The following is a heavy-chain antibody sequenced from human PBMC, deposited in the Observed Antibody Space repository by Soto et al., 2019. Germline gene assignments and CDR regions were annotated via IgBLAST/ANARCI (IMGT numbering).Heavy chain of an antibody. Sequence: QVQLVQSGAEVKKPGASVKVSCKASGYTFTSYAMHWVRQAPGQRLEWMGWINASNGNTKYSQKFQGRVTITRDTSASTAYMELSSLRSEDTAVYYCARAQPTVTTLWGQGTLVTVSS. J-gene: IGHJ4*02. V-gene: IGHV1-3*01. D-gene: IGHD4-17*01. CDR1: GYTFTSYA. CDR2: INASNGNT. CDR3: ARAQPTVTTL.